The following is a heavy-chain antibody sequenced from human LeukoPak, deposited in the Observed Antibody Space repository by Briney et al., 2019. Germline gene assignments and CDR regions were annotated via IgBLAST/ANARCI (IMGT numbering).Heavy chain of an antibody. J-gene: IGHJ4*02. CDR1: GYSFTSFL. Sequence: GASVKVSCKTSGYSFTSFLLNWVRQAPGQGLEWMGRINPNSGGTDSGQKFQGRVTMTRDTSISTAYMELRSLTFDDTAVYYCARVDAASLAVHYWGQGTLVTVSS. CDR3: ARVDAASLAVHY. D-gene: IGHD6-13*01. V-gene: IGHV1-2*02. CDR2: INPNSGGT.